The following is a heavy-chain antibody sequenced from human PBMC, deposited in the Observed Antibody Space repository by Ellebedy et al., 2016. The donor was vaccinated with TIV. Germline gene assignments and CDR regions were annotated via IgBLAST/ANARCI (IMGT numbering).Heavy chain of an antibody. CDR1: GFSFRSYW. J-gene: IGHJ3*02. D-gene: IGHD4-17*01. CDR3: ATDGGYGDYLSPTHAFVI. Sequence: GESLKISCAASGFSFRSYWMTWVRQAPGKGLEWVANIKQDGSEKYYVDSVKGRFTISRDNAKNSLYLHLNSLRAEDTAMYYCATDGGYGDYLSPTHAFVIWGQGTMVTVSS. V-gene: IGHV3-7*01. CDR2: IKQDGSEK.